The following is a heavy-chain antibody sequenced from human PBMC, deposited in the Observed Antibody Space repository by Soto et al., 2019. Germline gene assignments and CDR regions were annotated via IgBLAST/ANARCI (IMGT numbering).Heavy chain of an antibody. CDR3: AKDHLDIVVVPADRDAFDI. J-gene: IGHJ3*02. CDR1: GFTFSSYG. Sequence: GGSLRLSCAASGFTFSSYGMHWVRQAPGKGLEWVAVISYDGSNKYYADSVKGRFTISRNNSKNTLYLQMNSLRAEDTAVYYCAKDHLDIVVVPADRDAFDIWGQGKMVTVSS. V-gene: IGHV3-30*18. D-gene: IGHD2-2*03. CDR2: ISYDGSNK.